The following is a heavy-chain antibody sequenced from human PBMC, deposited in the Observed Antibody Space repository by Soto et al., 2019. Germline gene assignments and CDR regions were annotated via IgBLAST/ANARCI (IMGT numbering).Heavy chain of an antibody. V-gene: IGHV4-31*03. D-gene: IGHD6-6*01. CDR2: IYYSGST. CDR1: GGSISSGGYY. CDR3: AKTLYGYSSSSDYFDY. Sequence: SETLSLTCTVSGGSISSGGYYWSWIRQHPGKGLEWIGYIYYSGSTYYNPSLKSRVTISVDTSKNQFSQYLQMNSLGAEDTAVYYCAKTLYGYSSSSDYFDYWGQGTLVTVSS. J-gene: IGHJ4*02.